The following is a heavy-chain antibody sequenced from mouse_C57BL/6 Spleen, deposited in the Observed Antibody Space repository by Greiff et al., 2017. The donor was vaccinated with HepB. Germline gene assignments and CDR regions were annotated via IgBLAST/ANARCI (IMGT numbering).Heavy chain of an antibody. CDR2: IYPGDGDT. J-gene: IGHJ4*01. D-gene: IGHD3-3*01. CDR1: GYAFSSSW. V-gene: IGHV1-82*01. Sequence: VQLQQSGPELVKPGASVKISCKASGYAFSSSWMNWVKQRPGKGLECIGRIYPGDGDTNYNGKFKGKATLTADKSSSTAYMQLSSLTSEDSAVYFCARGDARYAMDYWGQGTSVTVSS. CDR3: ARGDARYAMDY.